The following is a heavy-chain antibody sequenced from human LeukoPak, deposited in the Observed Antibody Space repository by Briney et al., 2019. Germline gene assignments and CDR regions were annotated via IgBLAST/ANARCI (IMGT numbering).Heavy chain of an antibody. V-gene: IGHV4-34*01. CDR1: GGSFSGYY. CDR3: ANLYCSSTSCPDP. Sequence: SETLSLTCAVYGGSFSGYYWSWIRQPPGEGLEWIGEINHSGSTNYNPSLKSRVTISVDTSKNQFSLKLSSVTAADTAVYYCANLYCSSTSCPDPWGQGTLVTVSS. D-gene: IGHD2-2*01. J-gene: IGHJ5*02. CDR2: INHSGST.